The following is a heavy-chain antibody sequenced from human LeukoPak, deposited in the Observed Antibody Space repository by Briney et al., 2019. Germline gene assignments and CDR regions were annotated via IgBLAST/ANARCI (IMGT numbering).Heavy chain of an antibody. CDR3: ARESGVVRGVRACFFDY. CDR1: GNTFTTYY. V-gene: IGHV1-46*01. D-gene: IGHD3-10*01. J-gene: IGHJ4*02. Sequence: ASVTVSFTASGNTFTTYYMHWVRQAPGQGLEWMGIINPSGGSTTYAQRFLGRVTMTRDTSTRTFYMELSSLGSEDTAVYYCARESGVVRGVRACFFDYWGQGTLVTVSS. CDR2: INPSGGST.